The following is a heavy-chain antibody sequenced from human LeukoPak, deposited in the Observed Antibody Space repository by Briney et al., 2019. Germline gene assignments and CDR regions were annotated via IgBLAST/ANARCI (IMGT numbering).Heavy chain of an antibody. CDR1: GYTFTGYY. CDR2: INPNSGGT. Sequence: ASVKVSCKASGYTFTGYYMHCVRQAPGQGLEWMGWINPNSGGTNYAQKFQGRVTMTRDTSISTAYMELSRLRPDDTAVYYCARSNYYGSGSYRYYFDYWGQGTLVTVSS. J-gene: IGHJ4*02. V-gene: IGHV1-2*02. D-gene: IGHD3-10*01. CDR3: ARSNYYGSGSYRYYFDY.